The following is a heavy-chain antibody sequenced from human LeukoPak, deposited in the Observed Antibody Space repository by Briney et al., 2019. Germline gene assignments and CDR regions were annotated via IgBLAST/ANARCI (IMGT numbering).Heavy chain of an antibody. CDR2: ISGSGGST. CDR1: GFTFSSYA. D-gene: IGHD3-22*01. J-gene: IGHJ4*02. CDR3: AKDSPHDSSGLIDY. Sequence: PGGSLRLSCAASGFTFSSYAMSWVRQAPGKGLEWVSSISGSGGSTYYADSVKGRFTISRDNSKNTLYLQMNSLRAEDTAVYYCAKDSPHDSSGLIDYWGQGTLVTVSS. V-gene: IGHV3-23*01.